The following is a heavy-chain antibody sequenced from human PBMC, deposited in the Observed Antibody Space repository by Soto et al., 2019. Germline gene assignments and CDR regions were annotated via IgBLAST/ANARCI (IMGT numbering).Heavy chain of an antibody. Sequence: HPGRSLTLTCTAYGFTVSSNYMSWVRQAPGKGLEWVSVMYSGGNTYYADSVKGRFTISRDNSKNTLYLQMNSLRAEDTAVYYCAKPLAYYYDSSGRLGFDYWGQGTLVTVS. V-gene: IGHV3-53*01. J-gene: IGHJ4*02. CDR1: GFTVSSNY. CDR3: AKPLAYYYDSSGRLGFDY. D-gene: IGHD3-22*01. CDR2: MYSGGNT.